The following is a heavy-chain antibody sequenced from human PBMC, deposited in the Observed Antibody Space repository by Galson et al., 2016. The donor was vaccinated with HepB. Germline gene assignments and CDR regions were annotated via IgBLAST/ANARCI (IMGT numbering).Heavy chain of an antibody. V-gene: IGHV4-31*03. J-gene: IGHJ4*02. Sequence: TLSLTCTVSGGSVSSGGNYWTWIRQHPRKGLEWIGYIYYSGSTYYNPSLNSRVTISLDTSKNQFSLKLSSVTVADTAVYYCAGWSGVVPAAFFDYWGQGTLVTVSS. D-gene: IGHD2-2*01. CDR1: GGSVSSGGNY. CDR3: AGWSGVVPAAFFDY. CDR2: IYYSGST.